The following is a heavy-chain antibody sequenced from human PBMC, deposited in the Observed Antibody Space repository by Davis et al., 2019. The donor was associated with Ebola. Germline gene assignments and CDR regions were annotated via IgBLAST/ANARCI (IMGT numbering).Heavy chain of an antibody. D-gene: IGHD5-24*01. J-gene: IGHJ4*02. CDR2: ISHSGTT. CDR1: NDSISRHY. Sequence: PSETLSLTCIVSNDSISRHYWNWVRQTPGKGLEWIGYISHSGTTSYNPTLTGRALISLDTSKNWLALKLNSVTATDTAIYFCARDDRGYSYFDYWGQGILVTVSS. CDR3: ARDDRGYSYFDY. V-gene: IGHV4-59*11.